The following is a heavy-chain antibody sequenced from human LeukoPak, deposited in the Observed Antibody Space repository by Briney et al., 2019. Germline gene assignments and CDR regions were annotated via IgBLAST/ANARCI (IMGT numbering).Heavy chain of an antibody. J-gene: IGHJ4*02. CDR2: ISYDGSNK. D-gene: IGHD3-3*01. CDR1: GFTFSSYG. V-gene: IGHV3-30*03. Sequence: GGSLRLSCAASGFTFSSYGMHWVRQAPGKGLEWVAVISYDGSNKYYADSVKGRFTISRDNSKNTLYLQMNSLRAEDTAVYYCARDAFGVDKSPFWGQGTLVTVSS. CDR3: ARDAFGVDKSPF.